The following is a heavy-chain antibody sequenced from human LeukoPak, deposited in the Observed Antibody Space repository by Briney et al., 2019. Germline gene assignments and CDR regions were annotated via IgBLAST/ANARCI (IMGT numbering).Heavy chain of an antibody. CDR2: IYPDDSDT. CDR1: GYRFSDYW. D-gene: IGHD4-23*01. V-gene: IGHV5-51*01. Sequence: GESLKLSCKASGYRFSDYWIGWVRQMPGKGLEWMGIIYPDDSDTRYSPSFQGQVTISADKSINTAYLQWSSLKASDTAMFYCARLDYGGSEVVDYWGQGTLVAVSS. J-gene: IGHJ4*02. CDR3: ARLDYGGSEVVDY.